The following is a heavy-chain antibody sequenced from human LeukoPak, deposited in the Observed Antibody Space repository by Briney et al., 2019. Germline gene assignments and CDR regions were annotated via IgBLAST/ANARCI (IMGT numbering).Heavy chain of an antibody. Sequence: WGSLRLSCAASGFSVSNNYMNWVRQAPGKRLQGVSVVYSGGNTYYADSVKGRFTISRHKSKNTLYLQMNRLRAEDTAVYYCATVPLLGDYVWGTYRHFYFDNWGQGTLVTVSS. CDR1: GFSVSNNY. CDR3: ATVPLLGDYVWGTYRHFYFDN. J-gene: IGHJ4*02. CDR2: VYSGGNT. D-gene: IGHD3-16*02. V-gene: IGHV3-53*04.